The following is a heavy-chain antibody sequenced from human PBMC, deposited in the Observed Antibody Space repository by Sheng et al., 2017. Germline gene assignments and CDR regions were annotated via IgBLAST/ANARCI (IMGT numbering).Heavy chain of an antibody. CDR1: GYTFTGYY. D-gene: IGHD5-18*01. J-gene: IGHJ4*02. Sequence: QVQLVQSGAEVKKPGASVKVSCKASGYTFTGYYMHWVRQAPGQGLEWMGWINPNSGGTNYAQKFQGRVTMTRDTSISTAYMELSRLRSDDTAVYYCARTKLARGGIQLMVRDYWGQGTLGHRLL. V-gene: IGHV1-2*02. CDR3: ARTKLARGGIQLMVRDY. CDR2: INPNSGGT.